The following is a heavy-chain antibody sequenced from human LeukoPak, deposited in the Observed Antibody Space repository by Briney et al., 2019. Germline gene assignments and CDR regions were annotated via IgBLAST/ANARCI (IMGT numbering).Heavy chain of an antibody. Sequence: GGSLRLSCEASGFSFSSYAMGWVRQAPRKGLEWVSAISTSGGSTFYVDSVKGRFTMSRDNSKKTLYLQMNSLRAEDTAVYYCAKGYGSGSYVVKFDAFEIWGQGTMVTVSS. V-gene: IGHV3-23*01. CDR3: AKGYGSGSYVVKFDAFEI. CDR2: ISTSGGST. CDR1: GFSFSSYA. D-gene: IGHD3-10*01. J-gene: IGHJ3*02.